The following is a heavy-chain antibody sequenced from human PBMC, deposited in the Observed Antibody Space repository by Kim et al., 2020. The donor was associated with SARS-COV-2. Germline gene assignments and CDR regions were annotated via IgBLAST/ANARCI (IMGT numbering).Heavy chain of an antibody. CDR1: GGTFSSYA. Sequence: SVKVSCKASGGTFSSYAISWVRQAPGQGLEWMGRINPNLGTANYAQKFQGRVTITADKSTSTAYLELSSLRSEDTAVYYCARVQTTVTEYYYYGMDVWGQGTRVTVSS. V-gene: IGHV1-69*04. J-gene: IGHJ6*02. CDR3: ARVQTTVTEYYYYGMDV. D-gene: IGHD4-17*01. CDR2: INPNLGTA.